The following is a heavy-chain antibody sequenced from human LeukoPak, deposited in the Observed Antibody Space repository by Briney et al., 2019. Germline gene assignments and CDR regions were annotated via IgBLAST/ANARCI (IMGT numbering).Heavy chain of an antibody. Sequence: GGSLTLFCTPSGLTFGEYSMSWVRHAPGKGLEWVGFIRQQDGTTKYTPCVRDRLTLSRDESNRIAYQQMNRLTTKHTPVHHCNRWLISGVSYTNVWGEGTLVTVSS. CDR1: GLTFGEYS. V-gene: IGHV3-49*04. CDR3: NRWLISGVSYTNV. D-gene: IGHD2-15*01. CDR2: IRQQDGTT. J-gene: IGHJ4*02.